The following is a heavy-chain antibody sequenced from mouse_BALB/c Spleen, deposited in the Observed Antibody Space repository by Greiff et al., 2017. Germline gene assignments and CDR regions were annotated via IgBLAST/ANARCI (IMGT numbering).Heavy chain of an antibody. CDR2: IDPYNGGT. CDR1: GYTFTSYW. J-gene: IGHJ3*01. D-gene: IGHD1-1*02. CDR3: ARHYGSPAWCAH. Sequence: VQLQQPGAELVRPGASVKLSCKASGYTFTSYWINWVKQRPGQGLEWIGYIDPYNGGTSYNQKFKGKATLTVDKSSSTAYMHLNSLTSEDSAVSYCARHYGSPAWCAHWGPGTLGTVSA. V-gene: IGHV1-53*01.